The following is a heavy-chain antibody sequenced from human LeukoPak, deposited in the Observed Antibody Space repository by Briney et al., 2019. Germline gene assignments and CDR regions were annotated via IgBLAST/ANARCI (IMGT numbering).Heavy chain of an antibody. CDR1: GFTFSSYW. D-gene: IGHD5-12*01. Sequence: GGSLRLSCAASGFTFSSYWMHWVRQAPGKGLVWVSRINSDGYSTNYADSVRGRFTISRDNAKNTLYLQMNSLRAEDTAVYYCARDYRWGYSGSYFDYWGQGTLVTVSS. J-gene: IGHJ4*02. V-gene: IGHV3-74*01. CDR2: INSDGYST. CDR3: ARDYRWGYSGSYFDY.